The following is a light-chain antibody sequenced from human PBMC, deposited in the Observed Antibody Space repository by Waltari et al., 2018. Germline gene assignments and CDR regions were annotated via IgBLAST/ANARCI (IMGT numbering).Light chain of an antibody. CDR3: QSYDSSLSASVV. J-gene: IGLJ2*01. V-gene: IGLV1-40*01. CDR2: ANT. Sequence: QSVLTQPPSVSGAPGQRVTISCTGRRSNIGAGYDVHWYQQLPGAAPKLLIYANTNRPSGVPDRFSGSKSGTSASLAITGLQAEDEADYYCQSYDSSLSASVVFGGGTKLSVL. CDR1: RSNIGAGYD.